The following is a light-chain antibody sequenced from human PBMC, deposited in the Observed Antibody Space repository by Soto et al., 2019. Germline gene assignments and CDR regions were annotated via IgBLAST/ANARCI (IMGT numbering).Light chain of an antibody. CDR3: QQRLGLPLT. CDR2: DVS. V-gene: IGKV3-11*01. J-gene: IGKJ3*01. CDR1: QSVSSY. Sequence: EIVLTQSPATLSLSPGERATLSCRASQSVSSYLAWYQQKPGQAPRLLIYDVSNRATGIPARFSGSGSGTVLPLTISNLEPEDFGVYYWQQRLGLPLTFGPGTKVDFK.